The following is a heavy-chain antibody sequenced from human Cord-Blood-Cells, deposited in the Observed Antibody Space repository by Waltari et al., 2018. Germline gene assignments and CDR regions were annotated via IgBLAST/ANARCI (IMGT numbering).Heavy chain of an antibody. D-gene: IGHD3-3*01. J-gene: IGHJ3*02. CDR1: GFTFSSYG. CDR2: IWKDVSNK. Sequence: QVQLVESGGGVVQPGRSLRLSCAASGFTFSSYGMPWVRRAPGTGIGGVTVIWKDVSNKYYADSGKGRFTISRDNSKNTLYLQMNSLRAEDTAVYYWARERSGDKDAFDIWGQGTMVTVSS. CDR3: ARERSGDKDAFDI. V-gene: IGHV3-33*01.